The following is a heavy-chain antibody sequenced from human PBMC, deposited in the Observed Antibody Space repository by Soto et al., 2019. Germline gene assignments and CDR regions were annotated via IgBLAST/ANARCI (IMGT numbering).Heavy chain of an antibody. Sequence: SETLSLTCAVYGGSFSGYYWTWIRQPPGTGLEWIGEINHSGSTNYNPSLKSRVTISVDTSKNQFSLKLTSVTAADTAVYYCARGPITMVRGVIIRPFDYWGQGTLVTVSS. V-gene: IGHV4-34*01. D-gene: IGHD3-10*01. J-gene: IGHJ4*02. CDR2: INHSGST. CDR3: ARGPITMVRGVIIRPFDY. CDR1: GGSFSGYY.